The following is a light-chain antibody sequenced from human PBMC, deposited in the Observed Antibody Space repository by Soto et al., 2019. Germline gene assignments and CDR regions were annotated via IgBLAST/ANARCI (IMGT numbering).Light chain of an antibody. CDR1: SSNIGAGYD. Sequence: QSVLTPPPSVSGAPGQRVTISCTGSSSNIGAGYDVHWYQQLPGTAPKLLIYGNSNRPSGVPDRFSGSKSGTSASLAITGLRAEDEADYYCQSYDSSLSGWVFGGGTKLTFL. CDR2: GNS. V-gene: IGLV1-40*01. CDR3: QSYDSSLSGWV. J-gene: IGLJ3*02.